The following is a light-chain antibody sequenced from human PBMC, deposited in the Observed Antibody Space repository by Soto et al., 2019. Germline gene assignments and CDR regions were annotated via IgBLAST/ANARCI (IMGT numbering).Light chain of an antibody. CDR2: DAS. CDR1: QSVTTL. V-gene: IGKV1-5*01. J-gene: IGKJ1*01. CDR3: QEYNSHPEA. Sequence: INMSKSPSTLSAFIGDRVTITCRASQSVTTLLAWYQQKPGKAPKLLIYDASSVESGVPLRFSGGGAGTEFTLTISSLQPDDFATYYCQEYNSHPEAFCQGTNVDIK.